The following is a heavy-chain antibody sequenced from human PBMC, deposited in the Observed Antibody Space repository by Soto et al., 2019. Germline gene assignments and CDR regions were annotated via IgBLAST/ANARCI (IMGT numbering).Heavy chain of an antibody. CDR2: VWYDGTNK. CDR1: GFTFKSYG. Sequence: QVQLVESGGGVVQPGRSLRLSCEASGFTFKSYGMHWVRQAPGKGQEWVAVVWYDGTNKKYADSVKGRFNIYRDNSKNTLYLQMDSLRAEDTGIYDCAGGGHSSSWYRLEAYFFDYWGQGSLVTVSS. D-gene: IGHD6-13*01. V-gene: IGHV3-33*01. CDR3: AGGGHSSSWYRLEAYFFDY. J-gene: IGHJ4*02.